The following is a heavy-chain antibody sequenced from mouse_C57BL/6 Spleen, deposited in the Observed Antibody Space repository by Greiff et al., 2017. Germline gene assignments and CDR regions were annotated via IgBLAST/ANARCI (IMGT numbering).Heavy chain of an antibody. CDR1: GFTFSSYG. V-gene: IGHV5-6*01. CDR3: ARHNEDYAMDY. J-gene: IGHJ4*01. CDR2: ISSGGSYT. Sequence: EVQLVESGGDLVKPGGSLKLSCAASGFTFSSYGMSWVRQTPDKRLEWVATISSGGSYTYYPDSVKGRFTISRDNAKNTLYLQMSSLKSEDTAMYYCARHNEDYAMDYWGQGTSVTVSS.